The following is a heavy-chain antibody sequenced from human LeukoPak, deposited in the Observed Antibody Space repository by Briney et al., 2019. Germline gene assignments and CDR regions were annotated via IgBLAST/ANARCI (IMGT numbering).Heavy chain of an antibody. J-gene: IGHJ4*02. CDR2: VNPSGGTT. Sequence: ASVKVSCKASGYIFTSYYMHWVRQAPGQGLEWMGIVNPSGGTTSYAQKFQGRVTMTRDTSTSTVYMELSSLRSEDTAVYYCARDLRDSSGYYYPLGYWGQGTLVTVSS. CDR1: GYIFTSYY. V-gene: IGHV1-46*01. CDR3: ARDLRDSSGYYYPLGY. D-gene: IGHD3-22*01.